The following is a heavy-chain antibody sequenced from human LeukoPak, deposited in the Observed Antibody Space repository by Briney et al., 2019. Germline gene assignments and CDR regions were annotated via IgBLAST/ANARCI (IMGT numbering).Heavy chain of an antibody. V-gene: IGHV4-34*01. CDR1: GGSFSGYY. D-gene: IGHD3-10*01. CDR2: INHSGST. CDR3: ARHTAGGVWFGELYYFDY. J-gene: IGHJ4*02. Sequence: PSETLSLTCAVYGGSFSGYYWSWIRQPPGKGLEWIGEINHSGSTNYNPSLKSRVTISVDTSKNQFSLKLSSVTAADTAVYYCARHTAGGVWFGELYYFDYWGQGTLVTVSS.